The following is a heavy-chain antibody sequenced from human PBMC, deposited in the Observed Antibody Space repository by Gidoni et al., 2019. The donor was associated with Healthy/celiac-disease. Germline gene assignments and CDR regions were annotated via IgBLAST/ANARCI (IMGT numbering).Heavy chain of an antibody. CDR1: GFTFSSYG. V-gene: IGHV3-33*01. J-gene: IGHJ5*02. Sequence: QVQLVESGGGVVQPGRSLRLSCAASGFTFSSYGLHWVRQAPGKGLGWVAVIWYDGSNKCYADSGKGRFTISRDNSQNTLYLQMNRLRAEDTAVYYWARGPYCSGGSCYPGWFDPWGQGTLVTVSS. CDR3: ARGPYCSGGSCYPGWFDP. CDR2: IWYDGSNK. D-gene: IGHD2-15*01.